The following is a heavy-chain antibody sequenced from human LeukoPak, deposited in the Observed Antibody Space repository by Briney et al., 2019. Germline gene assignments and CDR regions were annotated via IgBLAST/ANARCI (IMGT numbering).Heavy chain of an antibody. CDR2: ISTSGESA. CDR3: AKDRGSGYHYFDY. J-gene: IGHJ4*02. D-gene: IGHD3-22*01. CDR1: GFIFSTYA. Sequence: TGGSLRLSCAASGFIFSTYAMSWVRQAPGRGLEWVSVISTSGESAYYADSVKGRFTISRDNSKNTLYLQMNSLRAEDTAVYYCAKDRGSGYHYFDYWGQGTLVTVSS. V-gene: IGHV3-23*01.